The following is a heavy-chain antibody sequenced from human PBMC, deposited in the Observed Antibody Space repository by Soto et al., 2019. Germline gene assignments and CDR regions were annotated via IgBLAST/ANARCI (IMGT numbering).Heavy chain of an antibody. V-gene: IGHV1-8*01. CDR2: MNPNRGNT. CDR3: ARADPLGYCTNGVCSFDY. J-gene: IGHJ4*02. D-gene: IGHD2-8*01. CDR1: GYTFTSYD. Sequence: WASVKVSCKASGYTFTSYDINWVRQATGQGLEWMGWMNPNRGNTGYAQKFQGRVTMTRNTSISTAYMELSSLRSEDTAVYYCARADPLGYCTNGVCSFDYWGQGTLVTVSS.